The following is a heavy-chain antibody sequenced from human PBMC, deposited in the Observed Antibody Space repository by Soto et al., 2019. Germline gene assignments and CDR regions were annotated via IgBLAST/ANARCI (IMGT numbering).Heavy chain of an antibody. V-gene: IGHV3-30*18. D-gene: IGHD2-15*01. Sequence: GGSLRLSCAASGFTFSSYGMHWVRQAPGKGLEWVAVISYDGSNKYYADSVKGRFTISRDNSKNTLYLQMNSLRAEDTAVYYCAKDRTHCSGGSCYTEHFDYWGQGTLVTVSS. CDR3: AKDRTHCSGGSCYTEHFDY. CDR1: GFTFSSYG. J-gene: IGHJ4*02. CDR2: ISYDGSNK.